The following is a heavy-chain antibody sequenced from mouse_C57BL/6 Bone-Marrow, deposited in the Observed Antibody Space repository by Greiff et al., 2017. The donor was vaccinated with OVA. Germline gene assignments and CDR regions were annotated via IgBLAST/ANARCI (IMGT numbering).Heavy chain of an antibody. D-gene: IGHD2-4*01. Sequence: EVKLMESGGGLVKPGGSLKLSCAASGFTFSDYGMHWVRQAPEKGLEWVAYISSGSSTLYYADTVKGRFTISRDNAKNTLFLQMTSLRSEDTAMYYCARRHYDYDLDYWGQGTTLTVSS. CDR3: ARRHYDYDLDY. V-gene: IGHV5-17*01. J-gene: IGHJ2*01. CDR2: ISSGSSTL. CDR1: GFTFSDYG.